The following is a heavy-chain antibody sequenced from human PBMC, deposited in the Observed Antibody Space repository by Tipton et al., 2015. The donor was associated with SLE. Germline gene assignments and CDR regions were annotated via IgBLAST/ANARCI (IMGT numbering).Heavy chain of an antibody. V-gene: IGHV4-31*11. CDR1: GGSFSGYY. CDR2: IYYSGST. D-gene: IGHD5/OR15-5a*01. Sequence: GLVKPSETLSLTCAVYGGSFSGYYWSWIRQHPGKGLEWIGYIYYSGSTYYNPSLKSRVTISVDTSKNQFSLKLSSVTAADTAVYYCARGPLLDLWGRGTLVTVSS. CDR3: ARGPLLDL. J-gene: IGHJ2*01.